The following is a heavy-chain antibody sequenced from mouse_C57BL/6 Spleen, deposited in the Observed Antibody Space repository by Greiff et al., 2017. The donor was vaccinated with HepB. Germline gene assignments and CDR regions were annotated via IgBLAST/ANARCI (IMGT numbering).Heavy chain of an antibody. CDR1: GYTFTDYE. V-gene: IGHV1-15*01. J-gene: IGHJ1*03. CDR2: IDPETGGT. CDR3: TRSDPADWYFDV. Sequence: VQLQQSGAELVRPGASVTLSCKASGYTFTDYEMHWVKQTPVHGLEWIGAIDPETGGTAYNQKFKGKAILTADKSSSTAYMELRSLTSEDSAVYHCTRSDPADWYFDVWGTGTTVTVSS.